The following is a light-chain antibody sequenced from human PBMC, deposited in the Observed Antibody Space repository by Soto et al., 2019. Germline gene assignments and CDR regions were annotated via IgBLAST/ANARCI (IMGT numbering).Light chain of an antibody. CDR3: QQRSWT. CDR1: ESVSRY. V-gene: IGKV3-11*01. J-gene: IGKJ4*01. CDR2: DAS. Sequence: EIVLTQSPATLSLSPGETATLSCRASESVSRYLAWYQQKPGQAPRLLIYDASNRATGIPTRFSGSGSGTDFTLTISSLEPDDFAVYYCQQRSWTFGGGTKVEI.